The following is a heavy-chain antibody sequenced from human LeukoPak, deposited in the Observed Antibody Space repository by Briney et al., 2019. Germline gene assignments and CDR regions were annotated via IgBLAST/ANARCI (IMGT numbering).Heavy chain of an antibody. CDR2: VDINGNT. D-gene: IGHD5-24*01. CDR1: GGSISTYY. Sequence: PWQTLSLTCTLSGGSISTYYWDWIRQHPGEGLEWIGYVDINGNTNYNPSFQSRVTISVDTSKNQFSLKLNSVTDGDTAVYYCARGVDMTTIFDQWGQGALVTVSS. CDR3: ARGVDMTTIFDQ. J-gene: IGHJ4*02. V-gene: IGHV4-4*08.